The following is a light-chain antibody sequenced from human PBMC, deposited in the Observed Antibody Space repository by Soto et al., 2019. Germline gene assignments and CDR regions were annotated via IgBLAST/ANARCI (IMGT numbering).Light chain of an antibody. CDR1: QGISNY. CDR3: QKFNTAPQT. V-gene: IGKV1-27*01. Sequence: DIQMTQSPSSLSASVGDRVTITCRASQGISNYLAWYQQKPGQVPKLLIYAASTLQAGVPSRFSGSGSGTDFTLTITTLQPEAVATYYCQKFNTAPQTFGQGTKVEI. CDR2: AAS. J-gene: IGKJ1*01.